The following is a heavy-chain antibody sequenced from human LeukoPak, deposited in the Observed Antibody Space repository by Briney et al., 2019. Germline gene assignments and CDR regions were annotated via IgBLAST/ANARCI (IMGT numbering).Heavy chain of an antibody. CDR1: GGSISSGDYY. J-gene: IGHJ4*02. Sequence: SQTLSLTCTVSGGSISSGDYYWNWIRQPPGKGLEWIGFIYYSGSTYYNPSLKSRVTISADTSKNRFSLQLSSVTAADTAVYFCAREFAVTKTKIFDYWGQGTLVTVSS. CDR2: IYYSGST. D-gene: IGHD4-17*01. CDR3: AREFAVTKTKIFDY. V-gene: IGHV4-30-4*08.